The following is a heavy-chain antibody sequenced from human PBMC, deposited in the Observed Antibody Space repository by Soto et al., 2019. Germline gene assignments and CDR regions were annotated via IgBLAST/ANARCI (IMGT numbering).Heavy chain of an antibody. J-gene: IGHJ4*02. Sequence: PGGSLRLSCAASGFTFSSYAMSRVRQAPGKGLEWVSAISGSGGSTYYADSVKGRFTISRDNSKNTLYLQMNSLRAEDTAVYYCAKDLSGYSGYAYSYGPYPFDYWGQGTLVTVSS. CDR3: AKDLSGYSGYAYSYGPYPFDY. D-gene: IGHD5-12*01. V-gene: IGHV3-23*01. CDR2: ISGSGGST. CDR1: GFTFSSYA.